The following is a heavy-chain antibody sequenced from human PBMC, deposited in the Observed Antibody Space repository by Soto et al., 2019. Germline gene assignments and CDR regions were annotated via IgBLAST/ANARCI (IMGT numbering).Heavy chain of an antibody. CDR1: GYTFTGNY. CDR3: ARGYCSSIGCSHYFDS. J-gene: IGHJ4*02. CDR2: INPTTGDT. V-gene: IGHV1-2*02. D-gene: IGHD2-2*01. Sequence: ASVKVSCKASGYTFTGNYLHWVRQAPGQGLEWMAWINPTTGDTKSTQKFQGRVTMTWDTAISTAYMDLSRLTSDDTAIYFCARGYCSSIGCSHYFDSWGQGTLVTVSS.